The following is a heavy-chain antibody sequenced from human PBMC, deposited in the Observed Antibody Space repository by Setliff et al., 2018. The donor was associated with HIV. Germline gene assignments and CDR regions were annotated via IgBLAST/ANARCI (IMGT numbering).Heavy chain of an antibody. V-gene: IGHV1-69*13. CDR3: ARGRDSLTSVTTAADS. D-gene: IGHD3-9*01. J-gene: IGHJ4*02. CDR2: IIPFLGSG. CDR1: GYAFATYD. Sequence: GASVKVSCKPSGYAFATYDITWVRQAPGQGLEWMGGIIPFLGSGDYAQKFKGRVTITADESTGTAYMELTSLKSEDTAVYYCARGRDSLTSVTTAADSWGQGTLVTVSS.